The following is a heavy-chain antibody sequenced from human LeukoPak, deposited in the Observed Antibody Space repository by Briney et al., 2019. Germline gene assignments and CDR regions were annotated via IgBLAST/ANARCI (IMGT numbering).Heavy chain of an antibody. J-gene: IGHJ4*02. Sequence: PSETLSLTCSVSGGSISSGGYYWSWIRQHPGKGLEWIGYIYYSGSTYYNPSLKSRVTISVDRSKNQFSLKLSSVTAADTAVYYCARGHVRSGYPFDYWGQGTLVTVSS. CDR2: IYYSGST. D-gene: IGHD3-22*01. V-gene: IGHV4-31*03. CDR1: GGSISSGGYY. CDR3: ARGHVRSGYPFDY.